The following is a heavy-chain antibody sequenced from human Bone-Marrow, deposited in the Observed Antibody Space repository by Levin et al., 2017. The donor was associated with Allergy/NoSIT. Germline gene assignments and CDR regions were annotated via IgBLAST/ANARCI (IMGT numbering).Heavy chain of an antibody. V-gene: IGHV3-53*01. CDR3: ARVGWLATMGLDY. D-gene: IGHD6-19*01. CDR1: DVTVSSNY. Sequence: SCAASDVTVSSNYITWVRQAPGKGLEWVSIIYSGGSTYYADSVKGRFTISRDNSKNTLYLQMNSLRAEDTAVYYCARVGWLATMGLDYWGQGTLVTVSS. J-gene: IGHJ4*02. CDR2: IYSGGST.